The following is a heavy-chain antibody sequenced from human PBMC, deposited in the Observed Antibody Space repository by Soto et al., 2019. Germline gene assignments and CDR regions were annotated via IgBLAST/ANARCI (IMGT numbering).Heavy chain of an antibody. CDR1: GYTFTPYY. V-gene: IGHV1-2*02. D-gene: IGHD2-21*02. CDR3: ARQLAYCGGDCFTDPVDY. CDR2: INPNSGVT. Sequence: ASVKVSCKASGYTFTPYYMHWVRQAPGQGLEWMGWINPNSGVTRYAQNFRGRVTMTRDTSITTAYMEVQMLTADDTAVYYCARQLAYCGGDCFTDPVDYWGQGTLVTVSS. J-gene: IGHJ4*01.